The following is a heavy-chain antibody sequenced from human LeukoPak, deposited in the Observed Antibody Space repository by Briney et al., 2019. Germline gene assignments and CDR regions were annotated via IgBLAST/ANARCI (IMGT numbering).Heavy chain of an antibody. CDR2: IYYSGST. D-gene: IGHD2-2*01. Sequence: SETQSLTCTVSGGSISIYYWSWIRQSRGEGLEWIGFIYYSGSTTYNPSLKSRVTISVDTSKNQFSLKLSSVTAADTAVYYCARDKKGTSCYDYWGQGTLVTVSS. CDR1: GGSISIYY. J-gene: IGHJ4*02. CDR3: ARDKKGTSCYDY. V-gene: IGHV4-59*01.